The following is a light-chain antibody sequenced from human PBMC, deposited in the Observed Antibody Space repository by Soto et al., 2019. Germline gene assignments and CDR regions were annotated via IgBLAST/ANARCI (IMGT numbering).Light chain of an antibody. V-gene: IGKV1-9*01. J-gene: IGKJ4*01. Sequence: QLTQSPSSLSASVGDRVTITCRASQGIASYLAWYQQKPGQAPNLLIYAASTLQSGVPSRFSGSGSGTDLTLTIRSLQAEDFATDYCQQLNSYPLTLGGGTKVEI. CDR1: QGIASY. CDR2: AAS. CDR3: QQLNSYPLT.